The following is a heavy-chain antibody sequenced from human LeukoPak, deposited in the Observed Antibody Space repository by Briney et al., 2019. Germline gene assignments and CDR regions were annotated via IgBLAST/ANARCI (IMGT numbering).Heavy chain of an antibody. J-gene: IGHJ6*02. CDR2: ISSSGSTI. CDR1: GFTFSSYS. V-gene: IGHV3-48*04. D-gene: IGHD3-10*01. Sequence: GGSLRLSCAASGFTFSSYSMNWVRQAPGKGLEWVSYISSSGSTIYYADSVKGRFTISRDNAKNSLYLQMNSLRAEDTAVYYCARDLTMVRGVPVWGQGTTVTVSS. CDR3: ARDLTMVRGVPV.